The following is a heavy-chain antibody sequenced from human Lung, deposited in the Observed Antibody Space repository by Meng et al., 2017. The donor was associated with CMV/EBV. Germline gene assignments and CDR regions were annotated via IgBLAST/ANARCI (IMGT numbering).Heavy chain of an antibody. CDR1: GFTLSSYS. CDR3: TRDSGAYYDSSGFDY. Sequence: GEXXKISCAASGFTLSSYSMNWVRQAPGKGLEWVSSITSSSSYIYYADSVKGRFTVSRDNARNPLFLQMNGLRAEDTAVYYCTRDSGAYYDSSGFDYWGQGXLVTVSS. D-gene: IGHD3-22*01. V-gene: IGHV3-21*01. J-gene: IGHJ4*02. CDR2: ITSSSSYI.